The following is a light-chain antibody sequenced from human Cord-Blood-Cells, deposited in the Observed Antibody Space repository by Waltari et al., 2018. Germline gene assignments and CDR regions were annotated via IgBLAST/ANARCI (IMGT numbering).Light chain of an antibody. CDR3: SSYTSSSRV. J-gene: IGLJ3*02. V-gene: IGLV2-14*01. Sequence: QSALTQPASVSGSPGQSITISCTGTSSDVGGYNYVSWYQQHPDKVPKLMIYDVSTRPSGVSTRFAGSRSGNTASLTISGLQAEDEADYYCSSYTSSSRVFGGGTKLTVL. CDR2: DVS. CDR1: SSDVGGYNY.